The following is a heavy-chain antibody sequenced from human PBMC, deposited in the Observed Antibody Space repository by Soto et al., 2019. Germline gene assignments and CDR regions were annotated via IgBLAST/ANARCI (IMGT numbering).Heavy chain of an antibody. CDR2: IYPSDSGT. CDR1: GYSFTSYW. J-gene: IGHJ4*02. V-gene: IGHV5-51*03. D-gene: IGHD1-26*01. CDR3: ARSVGATPFDY. Sequence: EVQLVQSGAEVKKQGESLKISCQGSGYSFTSYWIGWVRQLPGKGLEWMGIIYPSDSGTTYSPSFQGHVTISADKSINTAYLQWSSLKASDTAMYYCARSVGATPFDYWGQGPLGAVAP.